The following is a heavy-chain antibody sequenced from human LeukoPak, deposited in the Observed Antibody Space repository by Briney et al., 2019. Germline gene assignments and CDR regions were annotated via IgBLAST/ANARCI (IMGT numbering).Heavy chain of an antibody. Sequence: GGSLRLSCAASGFTFSSYSMNWVRQAPGKGLEWVSSISSSSSYIYYADSVKGRFTISRDNAKNSLYLQMNSLRAEDTAVYYCAAMYYYDSSDYYYNDYWGQGTLVTVSS. CDR2: ISSSSSYI. CDR1: GFTFSSYS. J-gene: IGHJ4*02. CDR3: AAMYYYDSSDYYYNDY. D-gene: IGHD3-22*01. V-gene: IGHV3-21*01.